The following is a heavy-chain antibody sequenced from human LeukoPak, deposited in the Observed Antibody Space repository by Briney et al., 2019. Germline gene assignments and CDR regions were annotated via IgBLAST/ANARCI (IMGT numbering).Heavy chain of an antibody. D-gene: IGHD3-3*01. CDR1: GFTVSSNY. V-gene: IGHV3-53*01. CDR3: ARGGVLRFLEWLPSSYYYYYMDV. Sequence: GGSLRLSCAASGFTVSSNYMSWVRQAPGKGLEWVSVIYSGGSTYYADSVKGRLTISRDNSKNTLYLQMNSLRAEDTAVYYCARGGVLRFLEWLPSSYYYYYMDVWGKGTAVTVSS. J-gene: IGHJ6*03. CDR2: IYSGGST.